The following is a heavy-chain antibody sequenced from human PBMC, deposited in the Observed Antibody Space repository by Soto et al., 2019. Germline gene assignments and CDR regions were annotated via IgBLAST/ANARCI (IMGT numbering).Heavy chain of an antibody. J-gene: IGHJ4*02. Sequence: ASVKVSCKASGYTFTSYDINWVRQATGQGLEWMGWMNPNSGNTGYAQKFQGRVTMTRSTSISTAYMELSSLRSEDTAVYYCARGGYYYDSSAYYRPFDYWGQRTLARVSS. CDR1: GYTFTSYD. D-gene: IGHD3-22*01. V-gene: IGHV1-8*01. CDR3: ARGGYYYDSSAYYRPFDY. CDR2: MNPNSGNT.